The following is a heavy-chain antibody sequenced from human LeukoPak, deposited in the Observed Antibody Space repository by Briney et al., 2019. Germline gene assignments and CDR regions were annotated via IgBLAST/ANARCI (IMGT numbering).Heavy chain of an antibody. J-gene: IGHJ4*02. CDR2: ISYDGSNK. CDR1: GFTFSSYA. Sequence: PGGSLRLSCAASGFTFSSYAMHWVRQAPGKGLEWVTVISYDGSNKYYADSVKGRFTISRDNSKNTLYLQMNSLRAEDTAVYYCARNGGLHYWGQGTLVTVSS. V-gene: IGHV3-30-3*01. D-gene: IGHD4-23*01. CDR3: ARNGGLHY.